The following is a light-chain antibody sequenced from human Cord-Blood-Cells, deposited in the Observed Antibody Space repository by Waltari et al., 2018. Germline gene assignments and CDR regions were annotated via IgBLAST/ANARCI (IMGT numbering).Light chain of an antibody. V-gene: IGKV1-39*01. CDR2: AAS. CDR1: QSISSY. CDR3: QQSYSTLYS. Sequence: DIQMTQSPSSLSASVGDRVTITCRASQSISSYLNWYHQKPGKAPKLLIYAASSLQSGDPSRCSGSGSVTDFTVTISSLQPEDFATYYCQQSYSTLYSFGQGTKLEIK. J-gene: IGKJ2*03.